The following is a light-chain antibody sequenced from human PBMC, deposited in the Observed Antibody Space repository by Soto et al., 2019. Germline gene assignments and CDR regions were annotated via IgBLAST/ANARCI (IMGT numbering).Light chain of an antibody. CDR2: NTS. J-gene: IGLJ2*01. V-gene: IGLV7-46*01. CDR3: LLAYSGARI. Sequence: QAVVTQDPSLTVSPGGTVTLTCGSSTGSVTSSHFPYWIQQKPGQAPRTMICNTSNKQSWTPARFSGSLLGGKAALTLSGAQPEDDAEYYCLLAYSGARIFGGGTQLTVL. CDR1: TGSVTSSHF.